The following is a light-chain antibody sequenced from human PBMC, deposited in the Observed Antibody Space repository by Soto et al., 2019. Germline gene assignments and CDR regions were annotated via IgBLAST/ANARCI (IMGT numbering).Light chain of an antibody. Sequence: QSALAQPPSVSGAPGQRVTISCTGSSSNIGAGYDVHWYQQLPGTAPKLLIYGNSNRPSGVPDRFSGSKSGTSASLAITELQAEDEADYYCQSYDSRLSAPHVFGTGTKVTVL. CDR3: QSYDSRLSAPHV. CDR2: GNS. V-gene: IGLV1-40*01. CDR1: SSNIGAGYD. J-gene: IGLJ1*01.